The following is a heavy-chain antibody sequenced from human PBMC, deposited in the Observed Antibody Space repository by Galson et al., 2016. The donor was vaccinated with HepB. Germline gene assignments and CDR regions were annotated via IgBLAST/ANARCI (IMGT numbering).Heavy chain of an antibody. D-gene: IGHD3-16*01. CDR2: IWYDGSNE. V-gene: IGHV3-33*01. CDR3: ARGKSDWGSLDY. J-gene: IGHJ4*02. Sequence: SLRLSCAASGFIFSGYAMHWVRQAPGKGLEWVALIWYDGSNEFYADSVKGRFTVSRDNSKNLLYPQMNSLRGEDTAVYCCARGKSDWGSLDYWGQGTLVTVSS. CDR1: GFIFSGYA.